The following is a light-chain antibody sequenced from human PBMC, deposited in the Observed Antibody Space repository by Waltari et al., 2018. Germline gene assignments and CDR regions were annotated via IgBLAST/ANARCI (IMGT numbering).Light chain of an antibody. V-gene: IGLV4-69*01. Sequence: QLVLTQSPSAPASLGASVKLTCTLDSGHSSNIVAWLQQQPEEGPRYLMKINSDGSHRKGDEIPDRFSGSSSGAERYLTISSVQSEDEADYYCQTGGHGTWVFGGGTKLTVL. J-gene: IGLJ3*02. CDR1: SGHSSNI. CDR2: INSDGSH. CDR3: QTGGHGTWV.